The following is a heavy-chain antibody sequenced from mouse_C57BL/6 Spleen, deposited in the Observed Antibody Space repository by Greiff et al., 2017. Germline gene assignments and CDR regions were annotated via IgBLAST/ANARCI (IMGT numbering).Heavy chain of an antibody. J-gene: IGHJ1*03. CDR2: INPSNGGT. CDR1: GYTFTSYC. Sequence: QVQLQQSGTELVKPGASVKLSCKASGYTFTSYCMHWVKQRPGQGLAWIGNINPSNGGTNYNEKFKSKATLTLDKSSTTAYMQLSSLTSEDSAVYYCSRPFTSVVAENWYFDVWGTGTTVTVSS. D-gene: IGHD1-1*01. V-gene: IGHV1-53*01. CDR3: SRPFTSVVAENWYFDV.